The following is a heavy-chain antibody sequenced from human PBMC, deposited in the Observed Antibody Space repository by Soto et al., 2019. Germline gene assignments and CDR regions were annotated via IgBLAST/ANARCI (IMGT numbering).Heavy chain of an antibody. CDR3: ARDYYDKYYYGMDV. D-gene: IGHD3-22*01. V-gene: IGHV4-59*01. CDR2: IYYSGST. J-gene: IGHJ6*02. CDR1: GGSISSYY. Sequence: SETLSLTCTVSGGSISSYYWSWIRQPPGKGLEWIGYIYYSGSTNYNPSLKSRVTISVDTSKNQLSLKLSSVTAADTAVYYCARDYYDKYYYGMDVWGQGTTVTVSS.